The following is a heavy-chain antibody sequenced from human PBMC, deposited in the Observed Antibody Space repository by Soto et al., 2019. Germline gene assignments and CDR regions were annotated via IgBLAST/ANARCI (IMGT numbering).Heavy chain of an antibody. CDR2: INHSGST. CDR3: ARIWGSYRYRYFDY. D-gene: IGHD3-16*02. CDR1: GGSFSGYY. Sequence: SETLSLTCVVYGGSFSGYYWSWIRQPPGKGLEWIGEINHSGSTNYNPSLKSRVTISVDTSKNQFSLKLSSVTAADTAVYYCARIWGSYRYRYFDYWGQGTLVTVSS. J-gene: IGHJ4*02. V-gene: IGHV4-34*01.